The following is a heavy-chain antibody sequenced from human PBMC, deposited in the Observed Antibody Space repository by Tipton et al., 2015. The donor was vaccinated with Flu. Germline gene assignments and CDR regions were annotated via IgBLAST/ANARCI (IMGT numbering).Heavy chain of an antibody. CDR2: INPSGGSA. CDR3: ARTHYDSSGYYQRSFDY. D-gene: IGHD3-22*01. Sequence: QLVQSGAEVKKPGASVKVSCKASGYTFTSYYMHWVRQAPGQGLEWMGIINPSGGSASYAQKFQGRATMTRDTSTSTVYMELSSLRSEDTAVYYCARTHYDSSGYYQRSFDYWGQGTLVTVSS. V-gene: IGHV1-46*01. J-gene: IGHJ4*02. CDR1: GYTFTSYY.